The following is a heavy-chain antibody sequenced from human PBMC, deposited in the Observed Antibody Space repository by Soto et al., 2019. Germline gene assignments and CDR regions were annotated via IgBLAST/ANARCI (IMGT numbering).Heavy chain of an antibody. Sequence: GGSLRLSCAASGFTFSSYAMSWVRQAPGKGLEWVSAISGSGSSTYYADSVKGRFTISRDNSKNTLYLQMDSLRAEDTAVYYCAKDFIVATIFDHWGQGTLVTVSS. CDR2: ISGSGSST. D-gene: IGHD5-12*01. CDR3: AKDFIVATIFDH. J-gene: IGHJ4*02. V-gene: IGHV3-23*01. CDR1: GFTFSSYA.